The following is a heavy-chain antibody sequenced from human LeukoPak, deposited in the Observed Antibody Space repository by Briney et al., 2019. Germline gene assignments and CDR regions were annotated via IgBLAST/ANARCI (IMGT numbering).Heavy chain of an antibody. D-gene: IGHD3-22*01. V-gene: IGHV3-23*01. J-gene: IGHJ4*02. CDR3: AKDPTDFDSSGQTYFDY. Sequence: GGSLRLPCSASGFTFTTYGMNWVRQAPGKGLEWVSGIGGSGTRTYYADSVKGRFTISRDNSKNTLYLQMNSLSDEDTAVYYCAKDPTDFDSSGQTYFDYWGQGSLVTVSS. CDR1: GFTFTTYG. CDR2: IGGSGTRT.